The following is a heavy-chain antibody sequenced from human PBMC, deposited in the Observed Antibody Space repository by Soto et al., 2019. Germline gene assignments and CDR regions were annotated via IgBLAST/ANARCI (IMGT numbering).Heavy chain of an antibody. Sequence: PVGSLRLSCAASGFPFGSHAMSWVRQAPGKGLEWVSLVSGNGGTTNYADSVKGRFTISRDNSQKTLYLQMNSLRAEDTAIYYCAKGKAHTLFGVDTLFDYWGQGTLVTVSS. CDR2: VSGNGGTT. CDR3: AKGKAHTLFGVDTLFDY. J-gene: IGHJ4*02. V-gene: IGHV3-23*01. CDR1: GFPFGSHA. D-gene: IGHD3-3*01.